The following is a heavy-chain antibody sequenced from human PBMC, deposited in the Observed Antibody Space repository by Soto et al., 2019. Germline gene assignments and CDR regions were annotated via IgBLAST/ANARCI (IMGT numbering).Heavy chain of an antibody. V-gene: IGHV1-69*01. D-gene: IGHD1-20*01. J-gene: IGHJ3*02. CDR3: AREREGIKAWSTDALEI. Sequence: QVQLVQSGAEVKKPGSSVKVSCKASGGTFSSSAINWVRQAPGQGLEWIGLLIPMFGTPNYSQKFQGRFTITSDASTSTVYMELSSVKSEDTAVDSCAREREGIKAWSTDALEIWGQGTMVTGAS. CDR2: LIPMFGTP. CDR1: GGTFSSSA.